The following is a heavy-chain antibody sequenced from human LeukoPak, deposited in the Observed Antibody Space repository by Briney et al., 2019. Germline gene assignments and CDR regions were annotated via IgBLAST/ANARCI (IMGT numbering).Heavy chain of an antibody. CDR3: ATYGY. J-gene: IGHJ4*02. CDR1: GFTFSSFW. Sequence: GGSLRLSCVVSGFTFSSFWMNWVRQAPGKGLEWVANIKHDGSEQNYVDSVKGRFTISRDNAKRSLYLQMDSLRAEDTAVYYCATYGYWGQGTLVTVSS. V-gene: IGHV3-7*01. CDR2: IKHDGSEQ. D-gene: IGHD3-10*01.